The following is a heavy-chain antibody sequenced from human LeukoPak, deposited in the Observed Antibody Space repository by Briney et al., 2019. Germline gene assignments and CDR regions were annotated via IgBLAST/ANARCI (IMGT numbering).Heavy chain of an antibody. CDR3: ARGVKGLRGAFDI. D-gene: IGHD3-10*01. CDR2: IYYSGST. J-gene: IGHJ3*02. Sequence: LSQTLSLTCTVSGGSISSGGYYWSWIRQHPGKGLEWIGYIYYSGSTYSNPSLKSRLTMSVDISKNQFSLKLSSVTAADTAVYYCARGVKGLRGAFDIWGQGTMVTVSS. CDR1: GGSISSGGYY. V-gene: IGHV4-31*03.